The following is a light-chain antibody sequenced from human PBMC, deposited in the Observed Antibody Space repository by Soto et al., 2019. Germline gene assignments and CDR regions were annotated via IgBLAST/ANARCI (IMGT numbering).Light chain of an antibody. CDR1: QSVSSN. CDR3: QQYNSWPLT. CDR2: GAS. Sequence: EIVMTQSPATLSVSPGERATLSCRASQSVSSNLAWYQQKPGQAPRLLIYGASTRATGVPTRISGSGSGTEFTPTISSLQSEDFAVYYCQQYNSWPLTFGGGTKVDIK. V-gene: IGKV3D-15*01. J-gene: IGKJ4*01.